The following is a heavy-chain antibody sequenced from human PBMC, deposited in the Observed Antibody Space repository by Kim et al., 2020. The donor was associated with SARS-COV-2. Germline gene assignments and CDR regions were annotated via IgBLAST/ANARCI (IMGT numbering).Heavy chain of an antibody. CDR1: GYTLTELS. V-gene: IGHV1-24*01. CDR2: FDPEDGET. CDR3: ATFFYSSGWYLPEGVDY. D-gene: IGHD6-19*01. Sequence: ASVKVSCKVSGYTLTELSMHWVRQAPGKGLEWMGGFDPEDGETIYAQKFQGRVTMTEDTSTDTAYMELSSLRSEDTAVYYCATFFYSSGWYLPEGVDYCGQGTLVTVSS. J-gene: IGHJ4*02.